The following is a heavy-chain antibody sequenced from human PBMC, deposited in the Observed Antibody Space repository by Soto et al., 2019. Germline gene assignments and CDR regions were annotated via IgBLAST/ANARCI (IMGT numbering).Heavy chain of an antibody. CDR1: GGSISGYH. J-gene: IGHJ4*02. CDR3: AREPLAHSYFDL. Sequence: SETLSLTCTVSGGSISGYHWSWIRQPAGKGLEWIGRMYNSERTNYNPSLKSRVTMSMDTSKNQFSLKLTSVTAADTAVYFCAREPLAHSYFDLWGQGTLVTVSS. CDR2: MYNSERT. V-gene: IGHV4-4*07.